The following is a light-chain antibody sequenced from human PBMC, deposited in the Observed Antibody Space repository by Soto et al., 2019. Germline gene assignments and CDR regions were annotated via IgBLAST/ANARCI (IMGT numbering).Light chain of an antibody. CDR2: DAS. J-gene: IGKJ3*01. Sequence: EIVLTQSPATLSLSPGERATLSCRASQNVSTYLAWYQQKHGQAPRLLIYDASNRATRIPASFSGSGSGTDFTLTLSSVEPEYFAVYYCQQRTNWITFGPGTNVDIK. V-gene: IGKV3-11*01. CDR3: QQRTNWIT. CDR1: QNVSTY.